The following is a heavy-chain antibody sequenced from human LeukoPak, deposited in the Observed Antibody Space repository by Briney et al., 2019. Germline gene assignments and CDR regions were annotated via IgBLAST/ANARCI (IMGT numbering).Heavy chain of an antibody. D-gene: IGHD1-7*01. J-gene: IGHJ4*02. CDR3: ATSRTFDY. V-gene: IGHV3-7*01. CDR1: GFTFNSYW. Sequence: GGSLRLSCAASGFTFNSYWINWVRQAPGKGLEWVANIKQDGSEKYYVDSVKGRFTISRDNAVNSLYLQMNSLRAEDTAVYYCATSRTFDYWGQGTLVTVSS. CDR2: IKQDGSEK.